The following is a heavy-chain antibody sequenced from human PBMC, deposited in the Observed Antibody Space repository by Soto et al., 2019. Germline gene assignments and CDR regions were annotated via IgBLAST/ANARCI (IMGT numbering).Heavy chain of an antibody. CDR2: IYSGGLT. CDR3: ASSAGFCSGGSCYDY. D-gene: IGHD2-15*01. V-gene: IGHV3-53*01. Sequence: GGSLRLSCAASKLTVGSSYMTWVRQAPGKGLEWVSVIYSGGLTYYADSVKGRFTISRDTSKNTLYLQMNTLRADDTAVYYCASSAGFCSGGSCYDYWGQGTLVTV. CDR1: KLTVGSSY. J-gene: IGHJ4*02.